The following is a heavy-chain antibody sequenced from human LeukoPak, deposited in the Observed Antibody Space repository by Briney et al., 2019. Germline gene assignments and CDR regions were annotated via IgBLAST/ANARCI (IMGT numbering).Heavy chain of an antibody. J-gene: IGHJ5*02. Sequence: SETLSLTCTVSGGSISGRYWTWIRQPPGKGLEWIGYIYSSGSTNYNPSLKSRVTMSVDTSKNQFSRKLSSVTAADTEVYSCARLTYFWSGYPEPYNWFDPWGQGTLVTVSS. D-gene: IGHD3-3*01. CDR3: ARLTYFWSGYPEPYNWFDP. V-gene: IGHV4-59*08. CDR2: IYSSGST. CDR1: GGSISGRY.